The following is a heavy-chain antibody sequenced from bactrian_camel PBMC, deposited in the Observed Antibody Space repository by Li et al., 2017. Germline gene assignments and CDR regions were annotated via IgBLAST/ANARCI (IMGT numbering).Heavy chain of an antibody. CDR3: AKEAYGLPSD. Sequence: DVQLVESGGGLVQPGGSLRLSCAASGFTFSSYAMQWVRQGPGKGLEWVSAIDSRGGSAYYADSVKGRFTISRDSAKNTLYLQLNSLKTEDTAMYYCAKEAYGLPSDWGQGTQVTVS. D-gene: IGHD5*01. V-gene: IGHV3S31*01. CDR2: IDSRGGSA. J-gene: IGHJ4*01. CDR1: GFTFSSYA.